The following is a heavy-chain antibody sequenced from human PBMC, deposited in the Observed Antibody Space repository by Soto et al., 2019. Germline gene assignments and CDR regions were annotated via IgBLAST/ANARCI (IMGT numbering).Heavy chain of an antibody. CDR3: AREIADCSGGSCYGSNFDY. J-gene: IGHJ4*02. V-gene: IGHV1-69*06. D-gene: IGHD2-15*01. Sequence: SVKVSCQASGGTFSSYAISWVRQAPGQGLEWMGGIIPIFGTANYAQKFQGRVTITADKSTSTAYMELSSLRSEDTAVYYCAREIADCSGGSCYGSNFDYWGQGTLVTVSS. CDR1: GGTFSSYA. CDR2: IIPIFGTA.